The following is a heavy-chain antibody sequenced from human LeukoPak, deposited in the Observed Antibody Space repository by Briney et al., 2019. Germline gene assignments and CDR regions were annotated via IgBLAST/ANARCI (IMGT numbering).Heavy chain of an antibody. Sequence: SETLSLTCTVSGCSMSSYYWSWIQLPPGKGLEWVWYIYYNGATYYNPSLMSRVTISLDTSKNQFSLKPSSVLAADAAVYYCARAGYSYGTGYYFDYWGQGALVTVSS. CDR1: GCSMSSYY. CDR2: IYYNGAT. V-gene: IGHV4-59*01. J-gene: IGHJ4*02. CDR3: ARAGYSYGTGYYFDY. D-gene: IGHD5-18*01.